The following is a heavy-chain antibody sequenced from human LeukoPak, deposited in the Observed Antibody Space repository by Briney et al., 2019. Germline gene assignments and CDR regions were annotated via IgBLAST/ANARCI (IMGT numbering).Heavy chain of an antibody. V-gene: IGHV3-11*01. CDR3: ARYSSSSPTDY. D-gene: IGHD6-6*01. J-gene: IGHJ4*02. CDR2: ISSSGSTI. Sequence: GGSLRLSCAASGFTFSSSAMSWIRQAPGKGLEWVSYISSSGSTIYYADSVKGRFTISRDNAKNSLYLQMNSLRAEDTAVYYCARYSSSSPTDYWGQGTLVTVSS. CDR1: GFTFSSSA.